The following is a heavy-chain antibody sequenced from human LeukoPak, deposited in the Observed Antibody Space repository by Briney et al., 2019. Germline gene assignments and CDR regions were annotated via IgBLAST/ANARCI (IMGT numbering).Heavy chain of an antibody. CDR3: ARVRYYYDSSGYPAFDY. V-gene: IGHV1-18*01. D-gene: IGHD3-22*01. CDR1: GYTFNKYG. J-gene: IGHJ4*02. CDR2: ISAYNGDT. Sequence: ASVKVSCKASGYTFNKYGISWVRQAPGQGLEWMGWISAYNGDTNYAQQFQGRVTMTTDTSTSTAYMELSRLRSDDTAVYYCARVRYYYDSSGYPAFDYWGQGTLVTVSS.